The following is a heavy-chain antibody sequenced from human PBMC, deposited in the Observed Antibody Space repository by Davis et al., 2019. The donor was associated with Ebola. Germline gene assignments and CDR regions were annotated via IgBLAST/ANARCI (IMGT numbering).Heavy chain of an antibody. J-gene: IGHJ4*02. CDR3: ARFWFGELFDY. Sequence: ASAKVSCKASGYTFTSYAMHWVRQAPGQRLEWMGWINAGNGNTKYSQKFQGRVTITRDTSASTAYMELSSLRSEDTAVYYCARFWFGELFDYWGQGTLVTVSS. V-gene: IGHV1-3*01. CDR1: GYTFTSYA. CDR2: INAGNGNT. D-gene: IGHD3-10*01.